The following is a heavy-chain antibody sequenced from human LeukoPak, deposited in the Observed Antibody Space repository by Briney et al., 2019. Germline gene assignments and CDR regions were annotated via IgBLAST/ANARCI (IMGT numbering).Heavy chain of an antibody. V-gene: IGHV3-21*01. Sequence: GVSLRLSCAASGFTFSSYSMNWVRQAPGKGLEWVSSISSSSSYIYYADSVKGRFTISRDNAKNSLYLQMNSLRAEDTAVYYCARKPGIAVASIWGQGTMVTVSS. J-gene: IGHJ3*02. CDR3: ARKPGIAVASI. CDR2: ISSSSSYI. CDR1: GFTFSSYS. D-gene: IGHD6-19*01.